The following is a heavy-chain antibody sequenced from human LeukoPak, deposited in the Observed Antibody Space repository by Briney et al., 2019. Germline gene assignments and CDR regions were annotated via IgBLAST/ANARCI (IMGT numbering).Heavy chain of an antibody. CDR3: TQGSAQYFDY. CDR1: GLTLSNVW. CDR2: IRSKGDGGTT. Sequence: GGSLRRSCAVSGLTLSNVWMNWVRQAPGKGLEWVGRIRSKGDGGTTDFATFIEGRFTISRDDSKNTLYLQMNRLTSEDTAVYYCTQGSAQYFDYWGQGTLVTVSS. J-gene: IGHJ4*02. D-gene: IGHD2-15*01. V-gene: IGHV3-15*07.